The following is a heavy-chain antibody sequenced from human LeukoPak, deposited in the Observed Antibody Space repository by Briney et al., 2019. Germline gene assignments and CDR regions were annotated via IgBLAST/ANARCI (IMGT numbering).Heavy chain of an antibody. Sequence: ASVKVSCKASGYTFTSYGISWVRQAPGQGLEWMGWISAYNGNTNYAQKLQGRVTMTTDTSTSTAYMELRSLRSDDTAVYYCARTNYVWGSYRVYYFDYWGQGTLVTVSP. CDR1: GYTFTSYG. D-gene: IGHD3-16*02. CDR3: ARTNYVWGSYRVYYFDY. CDR2: ISAYNGNT. J-gene: IGHJ4*02. V-gene: IGHV1-18*01.